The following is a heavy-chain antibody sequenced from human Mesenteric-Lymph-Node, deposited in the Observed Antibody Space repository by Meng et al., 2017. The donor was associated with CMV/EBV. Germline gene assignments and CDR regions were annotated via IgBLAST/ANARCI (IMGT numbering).Heavy chain of an antibody. V-gene: IGHV1-2*02. D-gene: IGHD7-27*01. Sequence: ASVKVSCKASGYTFTGDFIHWVRQAPGQGLEWMGWINPKIGGTHYAQKFQGRVTVTSDSSFNTAYMELSRLTSDDTAVYYCARDHAWGADYWGQGTLVTVSS. J-gene: IGHJ4*02. CDR3: ARDHAWGADY. CDR1: GYTFTGDF. CDR2: INPKIGGT.